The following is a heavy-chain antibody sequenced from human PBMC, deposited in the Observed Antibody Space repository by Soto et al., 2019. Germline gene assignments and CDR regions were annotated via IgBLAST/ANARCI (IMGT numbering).Heavy chain of an antibody. CDR2: ISYDGSNK. J-gene: IGHJ1*01. D-gene: IGHD6-19*01. CDR1: GFTFSSYA. V-gene: IGHV3-30-3*01. CDR3: ARAVIAVAGSGSYFQH. Sequence: QVQLVESGGGVVQPGRSLRLSCADSGFTFSSYAMYWVRQAAGKGLEWVAVISYDGSNKYYADSVKGRFTISRDNSKNTLYLQMNSLRAEDTAVYYCARAVIAVAGSGSYFQHWGQGTLVTVSS.